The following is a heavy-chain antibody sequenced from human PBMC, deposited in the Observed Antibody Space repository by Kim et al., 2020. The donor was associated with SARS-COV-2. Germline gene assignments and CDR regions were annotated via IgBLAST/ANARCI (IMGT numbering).Heavy chain of an antibody. CDR3: ARVNWNYLFHY. Sequence: GGSLRLSCAASGFAFSTFWMSWVRQAPGKGLEWVANIKQEGSERYYVDSVRGRFTISRDNAKNSLYLQMNSLRAEDTAVYYCARVNWNYLFHYWGQGTLVTVSS. D-gene: IGHD1-7*01. V-gene: IGHV3-7*01. CDR1: GFAFSTFW. J-gene: IGHJ4*02. CDR2: IKQEGSER.